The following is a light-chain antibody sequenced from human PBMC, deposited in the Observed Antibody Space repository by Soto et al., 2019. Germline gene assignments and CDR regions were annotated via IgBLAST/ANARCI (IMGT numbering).Light chain of an antibody. Sequence: EIVMTQSPATLSVSPGERATLSCRASQSVSSNLAWYQQKPGQAPRLLINVASTRAAGVPARFSGSGSGTEFTLTISSLQSEDFAVYYCQQYNNWPPWTFGQGTKVDIK. V-gene: IGKV3-15*01. CDR3: QQYNNWPPWT. J-gene: IGKJ1*01. CDR2: VAS. CDR1: QSVSSN.